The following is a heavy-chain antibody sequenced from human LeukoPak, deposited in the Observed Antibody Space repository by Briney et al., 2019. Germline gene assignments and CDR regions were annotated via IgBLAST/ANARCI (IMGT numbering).Heavy chain of an antibody. J-gene: IGHJ4*02. CDR1: GGSISSYY. D-gene: IGHD3-22*01. Sequence: YPSETLSLTCTVSGGSISSYYWSWIRQPPGKGLEWIGSIYHSGSTYYNPSLKSRVTISVDTSKNQFSLKLSSVTAADTAVYYCARENYYDSSGYYRSLDYWGQGTLVTVSS. V-gene: IGHV4-38-2*02. CDR3: ARENYYDSSGYYRSLDY. CDR2: IYHSGST.